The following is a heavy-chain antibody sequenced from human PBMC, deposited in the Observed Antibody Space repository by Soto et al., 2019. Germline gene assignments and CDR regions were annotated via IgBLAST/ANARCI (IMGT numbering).Heavy chain of an antibody. CDR3: ARGALEWELLSKCDY. CDR2: INAGNGNT. J-gene: IGHJ4*02. CDR1: GYTFASNA. V-gene: IGHV1-3*01. D-gene: IGHD1-26*01. Sequence: ASVKVSCKASGYTFASNAIHWVRQAPGQRLEWMGWINAGNGNTRYSQRFQGRVTITRDTSASTASMELSSLTSEDTAIYYCARGALEWELLSKCDYWGQGTLVTVSS.